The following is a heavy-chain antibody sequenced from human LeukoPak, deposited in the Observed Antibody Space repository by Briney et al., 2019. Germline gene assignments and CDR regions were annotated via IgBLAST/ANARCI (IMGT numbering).Heavy chain of an antibody. D-gene: IGHD2-2*01. CDR3: ARDIVVVPAAIQYYYYYYGMDV. J-gene: IGHJ6*02. CDR1: GFTFSIYG. Sequence: GGSLRLSCAASGFTFSIYGMHWVRQAPGKGLEWVAVISYDGSNKYYADSVKGRFTISRDNSKNTLYLQMNSLRAEDTAVYYCARDIVVVPAAIQYYYYYYGMDVWGQGTTVTVSS. V-gene: IGHV3-30*03. CDR2: ISYDGSNK.